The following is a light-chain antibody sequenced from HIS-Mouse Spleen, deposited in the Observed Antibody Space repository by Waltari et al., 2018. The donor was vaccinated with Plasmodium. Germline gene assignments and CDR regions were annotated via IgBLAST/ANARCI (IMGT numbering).Light chain of an antibody. V-gene: IGLV3-9*01. CDR2: RDS. CDR3: QVWDSSTVV. J-gene: IGLJ2*01. Sequence: SYELTQPLSVSVALGQTARITCGGNNIGSKNVHWYQQKPGQAPVLVIYRDSNRPSGIPGGFSGSNSGKTATLTISRAQAGDEADYYCQVWDSSTVVFGGGTKLTVL. CDR1: NIGSKN.